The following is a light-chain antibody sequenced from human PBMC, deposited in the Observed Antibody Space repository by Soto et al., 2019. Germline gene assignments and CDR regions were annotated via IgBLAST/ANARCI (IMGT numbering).Light chain of an antibody. CDR3: AAWDDSLNEWV. Sequence: QSVLTQPPSASGTPGQRVTISCSGVTSNIGRNTVNWYHQFPGTAPKLLISSINRRPSGVPDRFSGSKSGTSASLAISGLQSEEEADYYCAAWDDSLNEWVFGGGTKLTVL. CDR2: SIN. V-gene: IGLV1-44*01. CDR1: TSNIGRNT. J-gene: IGLJ3*02.